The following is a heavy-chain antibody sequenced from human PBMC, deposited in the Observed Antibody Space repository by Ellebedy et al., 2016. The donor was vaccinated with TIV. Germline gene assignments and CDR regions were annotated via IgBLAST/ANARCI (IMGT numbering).Heavy chain of an antibody. V-gene: IGHV3-74*01. Sequence: GESLKISCAASGFTFSTYWMHWVRLVPGKGLVWVSRINGDGSSKAYADSVKGRFTISRDNDKNTLYLQMSSLRAEDTAVYYCAAVHDWEAAFDIWGQGTMVTVSS. CDR2: INGDGSSK. J-gene: IGHJ3*02. CDR3: AAVHDWEAAFDI. D-gene: IGHD3-9*01. CDR1: GFTFSTYW.